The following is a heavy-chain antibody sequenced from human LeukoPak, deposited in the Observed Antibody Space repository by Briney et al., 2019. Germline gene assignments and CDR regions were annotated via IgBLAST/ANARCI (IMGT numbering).Heavy chain of an antibody. Sequence: PGGSLRLSCAASGFNFNKYEMNWVRQAPGKGLEWISYINGRGATIENADSVRGRFTISRDNAKNSLSLQMNSLRAEDTAVYHCTKPASGSARERFEYWGQGTLVTVSS. CDR3: TKPASGSARERFEY. V-gene: IGHV3-48*03. CDR2: INGRGATI. J-gene: IGHJ4*02. D-gene: IGHD1-26*01. CDR1: GFNFNKYE.